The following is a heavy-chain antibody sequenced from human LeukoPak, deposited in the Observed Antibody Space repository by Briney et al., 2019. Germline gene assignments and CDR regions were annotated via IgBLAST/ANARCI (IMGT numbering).Heavy chain of an antibody. CDR3: ASCDWHSSSWPGDYYYGMDV. Sequence: PGGSLRLSCAASGFNFSSYWMSWVRQAPGKGLEWVANIKQDGSEKYYVDSVKGRFTISRDNAKNSLYLQMNSLRAEDTAVYYCASCDWHSSSWPGDYYYGMDVWGKGTTVTVSS. D-gene: IGHD6-13*01. J-gene: IGHJ6*04. CDR1: GFNFSSYW. CDR2: IKQDGSEK. V-gene: IGHV3-7*03.